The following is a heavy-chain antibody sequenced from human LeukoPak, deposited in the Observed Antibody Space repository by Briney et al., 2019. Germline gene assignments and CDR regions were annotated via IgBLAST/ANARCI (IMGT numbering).Heavy chain of an antibody. Sequence: GASVKVSCKTSGYTFISHHLHWVRQAPGQGLEWMGVINPDGGTTIYAQNFQGRVTMTRDMSTSTVYMELTGLRSEDTAIFYCARGRFDGYYEGRGYYAWYFDLWGRGTLVTVSS. CDR3: ARGRFDGYYEGRGYYAWYFDL. J-gene: IGHJ2*01. D-gene: IGHD3-22*01. V-gene: IGHV1-46*01. CDR1: GYTFISHH. CDR2: INPDGGTT.